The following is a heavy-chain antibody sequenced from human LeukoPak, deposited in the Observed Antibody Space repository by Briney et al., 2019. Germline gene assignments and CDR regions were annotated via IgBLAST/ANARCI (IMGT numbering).Heavy chain of an antibody. CDR2: IYPGDSDT. CDR3: ARQAPDHSDSSGYYAYYFDY. Sequence: HGASLQISCKGSGYIFTSYWIGWVRQLPGKGLEWMGIIYPGDSDTRYSPSFQGQVTISADKSTSTAYLQWSSLKASDTAMYYCARQAPDHSDSSGYYAYYFDYWGQGTLVTVSS. J-gene: IGHJ4*02. D-gene: IGHD3-22*01. CDR1: GYIFTSYW. V-gene: IGHV5-51*01.